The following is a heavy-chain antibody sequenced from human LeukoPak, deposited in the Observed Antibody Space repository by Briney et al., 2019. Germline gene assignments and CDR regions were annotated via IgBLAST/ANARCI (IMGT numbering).Heavy chain of an antibody. D-gene: IGHD3-10*02. J-gene: IGHJ6*04. V-gene: IGHV3-21*01. CDR1: GFTFTSYS. Sequence: GGSLRLSCAASGFTFTSYSMNWVRQAPGKGLEWVSSISSSSRYIDYADSVKGRFTISRDNAKNSLYLQMNSLRAEDTAVYYCAELGITMIGGVWGEGTTVTISS. CDR3: AELGITMIGGV. CDR2: ISSSSRYI.